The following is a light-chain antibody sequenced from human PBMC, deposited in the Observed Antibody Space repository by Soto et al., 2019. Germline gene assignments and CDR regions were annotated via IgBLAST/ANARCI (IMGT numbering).Light chain of an antibody. CDR2: GAS. CDR3: QQYGSPPRM. J-gene: IGKJ1*01. Sequence: EIVLTQSPGTLSLSPGERATLSCRASQSVSGSYLAWYQQRPGQAPRLLIYGASSRATGIPDRFSGSGSGTDFTLTISRLEPEDFAVYYWQQYGSPPRMFGQGTKVEIK. CDR1: QSVSGSY. V-gene: IGKV3-20*01.